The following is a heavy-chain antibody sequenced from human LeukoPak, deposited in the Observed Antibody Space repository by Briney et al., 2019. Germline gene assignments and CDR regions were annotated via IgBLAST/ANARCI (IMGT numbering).Heavy chain of an antibody. CDR3: ARSPPNWGFDY. D-gene: IGHD7-27*01. J-gene: IGHJ4*02. CDR1: GYTFINYD. V-gene: IGHV1-8*01. Sequence: ASVKVSCKASGYTFINYDINWVRQATGQGPEWMGWMSPNSGNAGYAQNFQGRVTMTSDTSISTAYMELSSLRSEDTAVYYCARSPPNWGFDYWGQGILVTVSS. CDR2: MSPNSGNA.